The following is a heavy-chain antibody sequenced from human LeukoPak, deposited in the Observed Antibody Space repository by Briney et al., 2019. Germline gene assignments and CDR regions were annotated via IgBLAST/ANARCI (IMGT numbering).Heavy chain of an antibody. CDR1: GGAISSYY. CDR2: IYYSGST. CDR3: ARMGPPLRGVRYYYYMDV. D-gene: IGHD3-10*01. V-gene: IGHV4-59*01. Sequence: PSETLSLTCNVSGGAISSYYWSWIRQPPGKGLEWIGYIYYSGSTNYNPSPKSRVTVSVDTSKNQFSLKLSSVTAADTAVYYCARMGPPLRGVRYYYYMDVWGKGTTVTVSS. J-gene: IGHJ6*03.